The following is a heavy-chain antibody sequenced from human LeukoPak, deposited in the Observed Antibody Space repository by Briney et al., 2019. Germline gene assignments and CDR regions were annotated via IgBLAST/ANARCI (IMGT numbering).Heavy chain of an antibody. CDR2: VYASGST. D-gene: IGHD5-12*01. CDR1: RGSISSYY. V-gene: IGHV4-4*07. Sequence: SETLSLTCTVSRGSISSYYWSWIRQPAGKRLEWIGRVYASGSTNYNPSLKSRVTISVDTSKNQFSLKLSSVTAADTAVYYCARDGGATIRGDYFDYWGQGTLVTVSS. CDR3: ARDGGATIRGDYFDY. J-gene: IGHJ4*02.